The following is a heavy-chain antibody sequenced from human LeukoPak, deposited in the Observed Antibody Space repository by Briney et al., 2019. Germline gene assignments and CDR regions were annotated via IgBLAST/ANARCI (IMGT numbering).Heavy chain of an antibody. CDR1: GITFSSYV. Sequence: SGGSLRLSCAASGITFSSYVFAWVRQAPGKGLEWVSSISDSGGHTYYTDSVKGHFTISRDNSNYMVYLQMNSLRAEDTAVYYCAKRTASGNYFDYWGQGILVTVSS. D-gene: IGHD3-10*01. J-gene: IGHJ4*02. CDR3: AKRTASGNYFDY. CDR2: ISDSGGHT. V-gene: IGHV3-23*01.